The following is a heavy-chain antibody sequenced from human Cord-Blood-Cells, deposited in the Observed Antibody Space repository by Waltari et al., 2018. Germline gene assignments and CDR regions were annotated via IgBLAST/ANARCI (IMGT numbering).Heavy chain of an antibody. D-gene: IGHD6-13*01. CDR2: IYYSGST. CDR1: GGSVSSGSYY. Sequence: QVQLQESGPGLVKPSETLSLTCTVSGGSVSSGSYYWSWIRQPPGKGLEWMGYIYYSGSTNYNPSLKSRVTISGDTSKNQFSLKLSSVTAADTAVYYCARDSAAGIVDYWGQGTLVTVSS. V-gene: IGHV4-61*01. CDR3: ARDSAAGIVDY. J-gene: IGHJ4*02.